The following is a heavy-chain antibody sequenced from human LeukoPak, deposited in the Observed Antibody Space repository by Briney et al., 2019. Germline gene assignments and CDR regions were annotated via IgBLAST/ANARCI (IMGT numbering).Heavy chain of an antibody. J-gene: IGHJ4*02. CDR3: ATGDGSNRHFDY. CDR1: GFTFSKYW. D-gene: IGHD4-23*01. CDR2: INTDGSST. V-gene: IGHV3-74*01. Sequence: PGGSLRLSCAASGFTFSKYWMHWVRQAPGKGLVWVSRINTDGSSTTYADSVRGRFTISRDIAQNTLYLQMTSLRAEDTAVYYCATGDGSNRHFDYWGQGTLVTVSS.